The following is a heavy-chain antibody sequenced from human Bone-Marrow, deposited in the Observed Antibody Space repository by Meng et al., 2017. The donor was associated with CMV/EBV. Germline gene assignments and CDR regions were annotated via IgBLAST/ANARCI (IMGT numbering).Heavy chain of an antibody. CDR3: AKVYYYGSDPSYYYYGMDV. D-gene: IGHD3-10*01. CDR2: ISYDGSNK. Sequence: GESLKISCAASGFTFSSYAMHWVRQAPGKGLEWVAVISYDGSNKYYADSVKGRFTISRDNSKNTLYLQMNSLRAEDTAVYYCAKVYYYGSDPSYYYYGMDVWGQRTTVTVSS. J-gene: IGHJ6*02. CDR1: GFTFSSYA. V-gene: IGHV3-30-3*01.